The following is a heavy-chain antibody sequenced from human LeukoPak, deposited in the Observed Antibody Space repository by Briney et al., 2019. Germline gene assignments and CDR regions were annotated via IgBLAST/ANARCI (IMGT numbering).Heavy chain of an antibody. CDR1: GFTFSSYG. V-gene: IGHV3-23*01. Sequence: GGSLRLSCAASGFTFSSYGMSWVRQAPGKGLEWVSGIDGVGRTTYHADSVRGRFSISRDNSKDTLYLQMISLRAEDAAVYYCERRNYESTIRVYQLPVMFDCWGQGALVTGSS. J-gene: IGHJ4*01. CDR2: IDGVGRTT. CDR3: ERRNYESTIRVYQLPVMFDC. D-gene: IGHD3-22*01.